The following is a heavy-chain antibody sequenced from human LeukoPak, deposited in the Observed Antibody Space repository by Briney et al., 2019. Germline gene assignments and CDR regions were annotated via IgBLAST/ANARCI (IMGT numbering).Heavy chain of an antibody. Sequence: SETLSLTCTVSGGSISSYYWSWIRQPPGKGLEWIGYIYYSGSTNYNSPLKSRVTISVDTSKNQFSLKLSSVTAADTAVYYRARDTGYSSGWYYFDYWGQGTLVTVSS. J-gene: IGHJ4*02. CDR3: ARDTGYSSGWYYFDY. CDR2: IYYSGST. V-gene: IGHV4-59*01. D-gene: IGHD6-19*01. CDR1: GGSISSYY.